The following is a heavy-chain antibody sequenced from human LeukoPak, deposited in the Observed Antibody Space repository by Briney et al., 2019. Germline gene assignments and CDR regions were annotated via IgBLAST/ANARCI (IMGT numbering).Heavy chain of an antibody. CDR2: IYAYNGGT. CDR3: ARDSAARSDL. D-gene: IGHD2-15*01. CDR1: GGSISGHH. V-gene: IGHV4-59*11. J-gene: IGHJ2*01. Sequence: PSETLSLTCTVSGGSISGHHWSWLRQPPGKGLEWIGYIYAYNGGTDYNPSLKSRATISVDTSKNQFSLHLNAVTAADTAVYYCARDSAARSDLWGRGTLVTVAS.